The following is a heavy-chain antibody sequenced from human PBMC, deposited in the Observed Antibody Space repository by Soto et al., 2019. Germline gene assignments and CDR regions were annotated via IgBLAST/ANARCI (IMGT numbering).Heavy chain of an antibody. CDR3: ASTAAGSFDY. J-gene: IGHJ4*02. V-gene: IGHV4-59*08. D-gene: IGHD6-13*01. CDR1: GGSISSYY. Sequence: SETLSLTCTVSGGSISSYYWSWSRQPPGKGLEWIGYIYYSGSTNYNPSLKSRVTISVDTSKNQFSLKLSSVTAADTAVYCCASTAAGSFDYWGQGPLVTV. CDR2: IYYSGST.